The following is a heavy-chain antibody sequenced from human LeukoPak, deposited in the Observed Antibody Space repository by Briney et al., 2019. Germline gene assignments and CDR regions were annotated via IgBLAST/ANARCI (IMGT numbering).Heavy chain of an antibody. CDR3: ARGQPRGSYFDY. J-gene: IGHJ4*02. CDR2: IYYSGRT. D-gene: IGHD1-26*01. V-gene: IGHV4-59*01. CDR1: GGSISSYY. Sequence: PSETLSLTCTVSGGSISSYYWRWIRQPPGKGLEWIGYIYYSGRTNYNPSLKSRVTISVDTFKNQFSLKLSSVTAADTAVYYCARGQPRGSYFDYWGQGTLVTVSS.